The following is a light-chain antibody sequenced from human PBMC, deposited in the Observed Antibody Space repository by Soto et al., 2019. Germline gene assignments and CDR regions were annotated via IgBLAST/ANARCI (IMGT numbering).Light chain of an antibody. CDR3: NSYTGSSTPYV. V-gene: IGLV2-14*03. Sequence: QSVLTQPASVSGSPGQSITISCTGTSSDVGSYNYVSWYQQHPGKAPKLMIYDVSNRPSGVSNRFSGSKSGNTASLTISELQAEDEADYYCNSYTGSSTPYVFGTGTKVTVL. J-gene: IGLJ1*01. CDR1: SSDVGSYNY. CDR2: DVS.